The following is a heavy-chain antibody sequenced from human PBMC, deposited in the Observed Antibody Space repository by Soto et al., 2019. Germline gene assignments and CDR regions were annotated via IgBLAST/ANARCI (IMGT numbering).Heavy chain of an antibody. V-gene: IGHV3-23*01. CDR3: AKDVVSSGLLYYFDY. D-gene: IGHD3-22*01. CDR1: GFTFSSYA. J-gene: IGHJ4*02. Sequence: GGSLRLSCAASGFTFSSYAMSWVRQAPGKGLEWVSAISYSGGSTYYADSVKGRFTISRDNSKNTLYLQMNSLRAEDTAVYYCAKDVVSSGLLYYFDYWGQGTLVTVSS. CDR2: ISYSGGST.